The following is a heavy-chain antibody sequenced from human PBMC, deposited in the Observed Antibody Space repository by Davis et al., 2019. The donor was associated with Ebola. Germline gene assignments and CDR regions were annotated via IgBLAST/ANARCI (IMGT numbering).Heavy chain of an antibody. J-gene: IGHJ6*02. CDR2: VYHSEST. CDR3: ARLDCSSTSCYYGMDV. V-gene: IGHV4-4*02. Sequence: SETLSLTCAVSGGSISSNYWWTWVRQPPGKGLEWIGEVYHSESTNYNPSLKSRVTISVDTSKNQFSLKLSSVTAADTAVYYCARLDCSSTSCYYGMDVWGQGTTATVSS. CDR1: GGSISSNYW. D-gene: IGHD2-2*01.